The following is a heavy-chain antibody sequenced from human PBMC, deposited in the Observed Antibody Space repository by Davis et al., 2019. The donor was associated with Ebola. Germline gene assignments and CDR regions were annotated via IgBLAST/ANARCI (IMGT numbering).Heavy chain of an antibody. CDR2: IYYSGST. D-gene: IGHD1-1*01. CDR1: GGSISSYY. V-gene: IGHV4-59*01. J-gene: IGHJ4*02. Sequence: MPSETLSLTCTVSGGSISSYYWSWIRQPPGKGLEWIGYIYYSGSTNYNPSLKSRVTISVDTSKNQFSLKLSSVTAADTAVYYCAREKWKTYFDYWGQGTLVTVSS. CDR3: AREKWKTYFDY.